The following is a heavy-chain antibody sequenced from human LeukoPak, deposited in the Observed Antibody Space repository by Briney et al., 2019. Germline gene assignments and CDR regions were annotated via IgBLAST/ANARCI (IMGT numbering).Heavy chain of an antibody. CDR1: GGSISSDY. CDR3: ARKDYSSYYYGLDV. D-gene: IGHD4-11*01. Sequence: SETLSLTRTVSGGSISSDYWSWIRQPPGKGLEWIGYIYYSGTTNYNPSLKSRATISVDTSKNQFSLNLSSVTAADTAVYYCARKDYSSYYYGLDVWGQGTTVTVSS. CDR2: IYYSGTT. V-gene: IGHV4-59*01. J-gene: IGHJ6*02.